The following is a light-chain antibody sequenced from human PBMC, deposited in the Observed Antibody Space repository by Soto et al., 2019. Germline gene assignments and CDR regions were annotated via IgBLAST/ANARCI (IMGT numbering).Light chain of an antibody. CDR2: LNSDGSH. Sequence: QPVLTQSPSASASLGASVKLTCTLSSGHSSYAIAWHQQQPEKGPRYLMKLNSDGSHSKGDGIPDRFSGSSSGAERYLTSSSLQSEDEADYYCQTWGTGLGVFGTGTKLTVL. V-gene: IGLV4-69*01. CDR3: QTWGTGLGV. CDR1: SGHSSYA. J-gene: IGLJ1*01.